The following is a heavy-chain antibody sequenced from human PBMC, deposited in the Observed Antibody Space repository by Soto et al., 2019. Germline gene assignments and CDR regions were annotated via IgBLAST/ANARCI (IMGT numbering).Heavy chain of an antibody. CDR1: GFTFSSYG. CDR2: ISYDGSNK. J-gene: IGHJ4*02. D-gene: IGHD3-3*01. CDR3: AKDPTIFGVSNTFDY. V-gene: IGHV3-30*18. Sequence: GGSLRLSCAASGFTFSSYGMHWVHQAPGKGLEWVAVISYDGSNKYYADSVKGRFTISRDNSKNTLYLQMNSLRAEDTAVYYCAKDPTIFGVSNTFDYWGQGTLVTISS.